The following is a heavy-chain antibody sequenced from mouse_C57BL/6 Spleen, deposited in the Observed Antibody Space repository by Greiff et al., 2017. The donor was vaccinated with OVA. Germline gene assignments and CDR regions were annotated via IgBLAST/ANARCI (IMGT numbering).Heavy chain of an antibody. CDR1: GFTFSDYG. CDR2: ISNLAYSI. CDR3: ARKGAQGAMDY. V-gene: IGHV5-15*01. Sequence: DVKLVESGGGLVQPGGSLKLSCAASGFTFSDYGMAWVRQAPRKGPEWVAFISNLAYSIYYADTVTGRFTISRENAKNTLYLERSSLRSEDTAMYYCARKGAQGAMDYWGQGTSVTVSS. J-gene: IGHJ4*01. D-gene: IGHD3-2*02.